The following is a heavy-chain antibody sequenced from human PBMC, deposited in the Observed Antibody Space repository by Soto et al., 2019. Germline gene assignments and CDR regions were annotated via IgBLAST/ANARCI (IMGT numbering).Heavy chain of an antibody. V-gene: IGHV2-70*04. CDR3: ARIHGYCSSTSCYTGWFDP. Sequence: SGPTLVNPTQTLTLTCTFSGFSLITIGMRVSWIRQPPGKALEWLARIDWDDDKFYSTSLKTRLTISKDASKNQVVLTMTNMDPVDTATYYCARIHGYCSSTSCYTGWFDPWGQGTLVTSPQ. J-gene: IGHJ5*02. CDR2: IDWDDDK. CDR1: GFSLITIGMR. D-gene: IGHD2-2*02.